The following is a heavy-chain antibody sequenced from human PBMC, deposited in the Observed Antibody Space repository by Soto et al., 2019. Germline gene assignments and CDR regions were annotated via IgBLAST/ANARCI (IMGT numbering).Heavy chain of an antibody. CDR3: ARPSYSSSRYYGMDV. J-gene: IGHJ6*02. CDR2: IYPGDSDT. CDR1: GYSFTSYW. Sequence: PGESLKISCKGSGYSFTSYWIGWVRQMPGKGLEWMGIIYPGDSDTRYSPSLEGQVTISADKSITTAYLQCSSLKASDTAMYYCARPSYSSSRYYGMDVWGQGTTVTVSS. V-gene: IGHV5-51*01. D-gene: IGHD6-6*01.